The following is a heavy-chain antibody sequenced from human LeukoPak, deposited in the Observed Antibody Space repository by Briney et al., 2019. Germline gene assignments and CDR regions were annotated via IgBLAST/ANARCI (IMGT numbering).Heavy chain of an antibody. V-gene: IGHV4-59*12. Sequence: SETLSLTCTVSGGSISSYYWNWIRQPPGKGLEWIGYIYYSGSTNYSPSLKSRVTISVDTSKNQFSLKLSSVTAADTAVYYCARNYGSGSFLLDPWGQGTLVTVSS. CDR1: GGSISSYY. CDR2: IYYSGST. CDR3: ARNYGSGSFLLDP. J-gene: IGHJ5*02. D-gene: IGHD3-10*01.